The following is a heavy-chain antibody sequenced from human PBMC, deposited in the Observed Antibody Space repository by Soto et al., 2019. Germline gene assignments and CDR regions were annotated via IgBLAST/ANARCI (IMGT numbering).Heavy chain of an antibody. V-gene: IGHV4-39*01. J-gene: IGHJ3*02. CDR3: AKNTYYDILTGLKGAFDI. CDR2: IYYSGST. Sequence: QLQLQESGPGLVKPSETLSLTCTVSGGSISSSSYYWGWIRQPPGKGLEWIGSIYYSGSTYYNPSLKSRVTLSVDTSKNQFSLKLSSVTAADTAVYYCAKNTYYDILTGLKGAFDIWGQGTMVTVSS. D-gene: IGHD3-9*01. CDR1: GGSISSSSYY.